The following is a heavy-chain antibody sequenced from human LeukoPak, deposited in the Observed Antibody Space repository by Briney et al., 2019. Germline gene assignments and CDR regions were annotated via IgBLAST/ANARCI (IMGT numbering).Heavy chain of an antibody. Sequence: SETLSLTCTVSGGSISSYYWSWIRQPPGKGLEWIGYIYYSGSTNYNPSLKSRVTISVDTSKKQFSLKLSSVTAADTAVYYCARDRGSSGRYYFDYWGQGTLVTVSS. CDR1: GGSISSYY. D-gene: IGHD6-19*01. J-gene: IGHJ4*02. CDR2: IYYSGST. V-gene: IGHV4-59*01. CDR3: ARDRGSSGRYYFDY.